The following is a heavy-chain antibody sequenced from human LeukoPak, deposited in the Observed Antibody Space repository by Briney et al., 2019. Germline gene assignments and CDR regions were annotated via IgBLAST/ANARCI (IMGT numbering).Heavy chain of an antibody. CDR1: GFTFSNAW. D-gene: IGHD6-19*01. J-gene: IGHJ4*02. CDR2: INSKTDGGTT. V-gene: IGHV3-15*01. CDR3: TTHSYSSGWYVGY. Sequence: GGSLRLSCAASGFTFSNAWMSWVRQAPGKGLEWVGRINSKTDGGTTDYAAPVKGRFTISRDDSRNTLYLQMNSLKTEDTAVYYCTTHSYSSGWYVGYWGQGTLVTVSS.